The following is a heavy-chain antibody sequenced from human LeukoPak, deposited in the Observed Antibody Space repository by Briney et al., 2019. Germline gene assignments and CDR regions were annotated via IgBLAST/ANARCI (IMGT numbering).Heavy chain of an antibody. D-gene: IGHD2-15*01. CDR1: GGSISSYY. CDR2: IYYSGST. Sequence: SETLSLTCTVSGGSISSYYWSWIRQPPGKGLEWIGYIYYSGSTNYNPSLKSRVTISVDTSKNPFSLKLSSVTAADTAVYYRARVVVVAATLDYFDYWGQGTLVTVSS. J-gene: IGHJ4*02. V-gene: IGHV4-59*01. CDR3: ARVVVVAATLDYFDY.